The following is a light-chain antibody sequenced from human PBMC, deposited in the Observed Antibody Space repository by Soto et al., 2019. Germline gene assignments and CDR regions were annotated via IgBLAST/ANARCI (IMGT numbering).Light chain of an antibody. Sequence: EIVLTQSPGTLSLSPGERATLSCRASQSVSSSSLAWYQQKPGQAPRLLLYAASSRATGTPDRFSGSGFGTDFTLTISRLEPEDFAVYYCQQSVTAPWTFGQGTKVEIK. CDR1: QSVSSSS. V-gene: IGKV3-20*01. CDR3: QQSVTAPWT. CDR2: AAS. J-gene: IGKJ1*01.